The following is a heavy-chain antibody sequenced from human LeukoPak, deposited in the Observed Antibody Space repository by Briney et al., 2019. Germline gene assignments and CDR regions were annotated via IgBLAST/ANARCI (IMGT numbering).Heavy chain of an antibody. J-gene: IGHJ4*02. CDR1: GYTFTSYD. D-gene: IGHD3-22*01. Sequence: ASVTVSCKASGYTFTSYDINWVRQAPGQGLEWMGWINPNSGGTNYAQKFQGRVTMTRDTSISTAYMELSRLRSDDTAVYYCATLGDSSGYPFDYWGQGTLVTVSS. CDR3: ATLGDSSGYPFDY. V-gene: IGHV1-2*02. CDR2: INPNSGGT.